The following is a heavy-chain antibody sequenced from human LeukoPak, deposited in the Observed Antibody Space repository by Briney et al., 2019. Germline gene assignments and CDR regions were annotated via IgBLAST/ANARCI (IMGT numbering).Heavy chain of an antibody. CDR2: ISAYNGNT. J-gene: IGHJ4*02. V-gene: IGHV1-18*01. Sequence: ASVKVSCKASGYTFTSYGISWVRQAPGQGLEWMGWISAYNGNTNYAQKLQGRVTMTTDKSTSTAYMELSSLRSEDTAVYYCARGVSGGNFDYWGQGTLVTVSS. CDR1: GYTFTSYG. CDR3: ARGVSGGNFDY. D-gene: IGHD2-15*01.